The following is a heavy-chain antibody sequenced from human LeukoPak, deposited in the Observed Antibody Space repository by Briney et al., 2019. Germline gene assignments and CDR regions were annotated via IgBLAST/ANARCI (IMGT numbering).Heavy chain of an antibody. CDR3: AKDSVAEIYYFDY. D-gene: IGHD6-19*01. V-gene: IGHV3-23*01. J-gene: IGHJ4*02. CDR1: GLTFRSYA. Sequence: GGSLRLSCAASGLTFRSYAMNWVRQTPGKGLKWVSGISGGGVSTYYADSVKGRFTISRDNSKNTLYLQMNSLRAEDTAVYYCAKDSVAEIYYFDYWGQGTLVTVSS. CDR2: ISGGGVST.